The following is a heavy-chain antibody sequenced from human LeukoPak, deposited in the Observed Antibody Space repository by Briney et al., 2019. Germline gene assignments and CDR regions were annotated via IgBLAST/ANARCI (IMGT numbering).Heavy chain of an antibody. CDR1: GFTFSSYD. CDR2: IGTAGDT. V-gene: IGHV3-13*01. D-gene: IGHD6-13*01. CDR3: ARVKGGAAAGEGYGMDV. J-gene: IGHJ6*02. Sequence: GGSLRLSCAASGFTFSSYDMHWVRQATGKGLEWVSAIGTAGDTYYPGSVKGRFTISRENAKNSLYLQMNSLRAGDTAVYYCARVKGGAAAGEGYGMDVWGQGTTVTVSS.